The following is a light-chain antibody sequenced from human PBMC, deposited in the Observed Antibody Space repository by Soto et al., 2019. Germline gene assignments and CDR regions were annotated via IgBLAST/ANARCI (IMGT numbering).Light chain of an antibody. Sequence: DIQMTQSPSTLSASVGDGVTITCRASQTITTSLAWYQQKPGKAPKLLIYMASSLESGVPSRFSGSGSGTEFTLTISSLQPDDFATYYCQQYDSYSVRTFGQGTKVEI. J-gene: IGKJ1*01. V-gene: IGKV1-5*03. CDR2: MAS. CDR1: QTITTS. CDR3: QQYDSYSVRT.